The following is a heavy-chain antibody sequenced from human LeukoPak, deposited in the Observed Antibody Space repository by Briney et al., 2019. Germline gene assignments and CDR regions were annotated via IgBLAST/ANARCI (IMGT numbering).Heavy chain of an antibody. CDR1: GFTFSSYA. CDR2: ISYDGSNK. Sequence: GGSLRLSCAASGFTFSSYAMHWVRQAPGKGLEWVAVISYDGSNKYYADSVKGRFTISRDNSKNTLYLQMNSLRAEDTAVYYCARGAAGTVGDYWGQGTLATVSS. D-gene: IGHD6-13*01. CDR3: ARGAAGTVGDY. J-gene: IGHJ4*02. V-gene: IGHV3-30-3*01.